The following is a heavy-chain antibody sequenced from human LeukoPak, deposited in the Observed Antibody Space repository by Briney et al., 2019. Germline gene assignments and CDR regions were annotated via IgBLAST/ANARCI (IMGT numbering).Heavy chain of an antibody. D-gene: IGHD3-22*01. CDR1: GGSFSGYY. J-gene: IGHJ3*02. Sequence: SETLSLTCAVYGGSFSGYYWSWIRQPPGMGLEWIGEINHSGSTNYNPSLKSRVTISVDTSKNQFSLKLSSVTAADTAVYYCAREGYDSSGYQGAFDIWGQGTMVTVSS. CDR2: INHSGST. V-gene: IGHV4-34*01. CDR3: AREGYDSSGYQGAFDI.